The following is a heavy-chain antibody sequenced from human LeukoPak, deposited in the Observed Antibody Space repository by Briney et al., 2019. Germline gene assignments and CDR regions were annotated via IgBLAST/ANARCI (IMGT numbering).Heavy chain of an antibody. CDR1: GGSISSYY. D-gene: IGHD3-9*01. CDR2: IYYSGST. V-gene: IGHV4-59*01. Sequence: PSETLSLSCTVSGGSISSYYWSEIRQPPGKGLEWIGYIYYSGSTNYNPSLKSRVTISVDTSKNQFSLKLSSVTAADTAVYYCARVLAHYDILTGYYTPYFDYWGQGTLVTVSS. CDR3: ARVLAHYDILTGYYTPYFDY. J-gene: IGHJ4*02.